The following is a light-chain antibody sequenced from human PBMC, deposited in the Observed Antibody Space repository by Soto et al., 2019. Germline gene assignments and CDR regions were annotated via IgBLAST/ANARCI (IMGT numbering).Light chain of an antibody. CDR3: QHYNNWPQT. Sequence: EIVVTQSPATLSVSPGERATLSCRASQSVSSNLAWYQQKPGQDPRLLIYGASTRATGIPARFIGSRSGTEFPLTISSLQSEDFAVYYCQHYNNWPQTFGQGTKVEIK. CDR2: GAS. V-gene: IGKV3-15*01. CDR1: QSVSSN. J-gene: IGKJ1*01.